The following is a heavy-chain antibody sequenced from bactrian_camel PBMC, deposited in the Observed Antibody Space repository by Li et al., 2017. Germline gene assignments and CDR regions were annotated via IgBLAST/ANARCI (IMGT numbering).Heavy chain of an antibody. CDR2: IDGGGST. D-gene: IGHD3*01. CDR3: AAARLTYCSSYAGLQLLQRLGFGY. CDR1: GNTYGRYY. V-gene: IGHV3S55*01. J-gene: IGHJ6*01. Sequence: HVQLVESGGGSVQAGGSLRLSCAASGNTYGRYYMGWIRQAPGKEREGVAIIDGGGSTSYADSVRGRFTISKDNAKNTLYLQMNSLKPEDTAMYYCAAARLTYCSSYAGLQLLQRLGFGYWGQGTQVTVS.